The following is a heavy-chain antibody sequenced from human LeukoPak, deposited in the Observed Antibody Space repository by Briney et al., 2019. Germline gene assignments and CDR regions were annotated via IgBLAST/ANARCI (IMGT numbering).Heavy chain of an antibody. V-gene: IGHV3-21*01. CDR3: ARDLAISPSSGYGMDV. Sequence: GGSLRLSCAASGFTFGSYSMNWVRQAPGKGLEWVSSISSSSSYIYYADSVKGRFTISRDNAKNSLYLQMNSLRAEDTAVYYCARDLAISPSSGYGMDVWGQGTTVTVSS. CDR1: GFTFGSYS. D-gene: IGHD3-3*02. J-gene: IGHJ6*02. CDR2: ISSSSSYI.